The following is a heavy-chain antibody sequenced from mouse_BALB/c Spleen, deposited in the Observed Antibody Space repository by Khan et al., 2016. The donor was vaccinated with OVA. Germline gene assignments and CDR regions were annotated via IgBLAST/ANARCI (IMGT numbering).Heavy chain of an antibody. D-gene: IGHD3-2*02. CDR1: GYIFTSYW. J-gene: IGHJ2*01. Sequence: QMQLEESGAELVRPWPSVSLSCTTSGYIFTSYWIHWVKQRSGQGLEWIARIYPGTDNTYYNATLKDKATLTADKSSSTAYMQLSSLTSEDSAVYFCAREEALYYFDYWGQGTTLTVSS. V-gene: IGHV1S132*01. CDR2: IYPGTDNT. CDR3: AREEALYYFDY.